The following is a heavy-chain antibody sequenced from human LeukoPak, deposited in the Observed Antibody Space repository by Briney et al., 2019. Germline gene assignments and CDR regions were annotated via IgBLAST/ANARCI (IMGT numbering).Heavy chain of an antibody. CDR2: ISWNSGSI. D-gene: IGHD3-9*01. V-gene: IGHV3-9*03. CDR3: AKDIGYDILTGPKTLDY. J-gene: IGHJ4*02. CDR1: GFTFDDYA. Sequence: PWGSLRLSCAASGFTFDDYAMHWVRQAPGKGLEWVSGISWNSGSIGYADSVKGRFTISRDNAKNSLYLQMNSLRAEDMALYYCAKDIGYDILTGPKTLDYWGQGTLVTVSS.